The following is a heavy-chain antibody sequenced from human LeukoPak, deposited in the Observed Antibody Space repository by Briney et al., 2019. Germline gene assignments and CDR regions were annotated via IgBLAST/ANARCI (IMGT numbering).Heavy chain of an antibody. D-gene: IGHD2-2*01. J-gene: IGHJ5*02. Sequence: AETLSLTCTVSGCSISSYYWGWIRQPPGKGLEWIGSIYYSGSTYYNPSLKSRVTISVDTSKNQFSLKLSSVTAADTAVYYCARDGSVIYCSSTSCFKSSGGNWFDPWGQGTLVTVSS. CDR2: IYYSGST. CDR3: ARDGSVIYCSSTSCFKSSGGNWFDP. CDR1: GCSISSYY. V-gene: IGHV4-39*07.